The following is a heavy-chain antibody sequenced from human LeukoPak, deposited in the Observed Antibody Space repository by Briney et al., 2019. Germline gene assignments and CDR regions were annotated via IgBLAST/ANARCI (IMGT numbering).Heavy chain of an antibody. CDR2: ISGSGGST. D-gene: IGHD6-19*01. J-gene: IGHJ5*02. CDR3: AKDRHSSGWPNWFDP. Sequence: PGGSLRLSCAASGFTFSSYAMSWVRQAPGKGLEWVSAISGSGGSTYYADSVKGRFTISRDNSKNTLYLQMNSLRAEDTAVYYCAKDRHSSGWPNWFDPWGQGSLVIVSS. CDR1: GFTFSSYA. V-gene: IGHV3-23*01.